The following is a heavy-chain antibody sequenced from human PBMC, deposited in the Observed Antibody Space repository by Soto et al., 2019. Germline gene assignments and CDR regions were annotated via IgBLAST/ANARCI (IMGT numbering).Heavy chain of an antibody. V-gene: IGHV5-10-1*01. CDR2: IDPSDSYT. J-gene: IGHJ6*02. Sequence: PGESLKISCKGSGYSFTSYWISWVRQMPGKGLEWMGRIDPSDSYTNYSPSFQGHVTISADKSISTAYLQWSSLKASDTAKYYGLIPTQPLYCSSATTPAYYYYYGMDVWGQGTTVTVSS. CDR1: GYSFTSYW. CDR3: LIPTQPLYCSSATTPAYYYYYGMDV. D-gene: IGHD6-6*01.